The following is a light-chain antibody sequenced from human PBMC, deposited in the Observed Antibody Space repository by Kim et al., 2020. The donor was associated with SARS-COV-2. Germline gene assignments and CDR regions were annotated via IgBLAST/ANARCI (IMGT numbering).Light chain of an antibody. J-gene: IGKJ1*01. Sequence: DIQMTQSPSSLSASVGDRVTITCRASQDISNNLAWYQQKPGQVPKFLIYAASTLQSGVPSRFSGSGSGTDFTLTISSLQPEDVATYYCLKYNGAPWSFGQGTKVDIK. V-gene: IGKV1-27*01. CDR3: LKYNGAPWS. CDR1: QDISNN. CDR2: AAS.